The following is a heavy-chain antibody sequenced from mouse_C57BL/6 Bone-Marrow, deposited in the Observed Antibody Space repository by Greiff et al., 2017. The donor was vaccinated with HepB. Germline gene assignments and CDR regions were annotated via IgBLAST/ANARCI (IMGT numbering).Heavy chain of an antibody. Sequence: QVQLKESGAELARPGASVKLSCKASGYTFTSYGISWVKQRTGQGLEWIGEIYPRSGNTYYNEKFKGKATLTADKSSSTAYMELRSLTSEDSAVYFCARSRSWDGAMDYWGQGTSVTVSS. D-gene: IGHD4-1*01. J-gene: IGHJ4*01. CDR3: ARSRSWDGAMDY. V-gene: IGHV1-81*01. CDR2: IYPRSGNT. CDR1: GYTFTSYG.